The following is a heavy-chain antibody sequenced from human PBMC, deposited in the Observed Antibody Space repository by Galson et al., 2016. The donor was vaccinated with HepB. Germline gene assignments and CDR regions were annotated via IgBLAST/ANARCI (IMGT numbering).Heavy chain of an antibody. J-gene: IGHJ5*02. Sequence: LSLTCTVSGGSVSSSSYYWGWIRQPPGKGLEWIASINYRGSAYYNLSLRSRVTLSVDTSKNQFSLKLTSVTAADTAVYYCARGAGSGTSWFDPWGQGTLVTVSS. CDR2: INYRGSA. CDR3: ARGAGSGTSWFDP. D-gene: IGHD2-15*01. CDR1: GGSVSSSSYY. V-gene: IGHV4-39*01.